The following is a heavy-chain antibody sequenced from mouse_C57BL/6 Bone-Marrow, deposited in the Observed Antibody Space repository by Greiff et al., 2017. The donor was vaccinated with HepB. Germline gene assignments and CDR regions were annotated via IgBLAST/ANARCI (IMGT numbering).Heavy chain of an antibody. J-gene: IGHJ1*03. D-gene: IGHD2-2*01. CDR3: ANLLWLRDWYFDV. CDR1: GYTFTSYG. V-gene: IGHV1-81*01. CDR2: IYPRSGNT. Sequence: QVQLQQSGAELARPGASVKLSCKASGYTFTSYGISWVKQRTGQGLEWIGEIYPRSGNTYYNENFKGKATLNADKSPSTAYMELRSLTSEDSAVYFCANLLWLRDWYFDVWGTGTTVTVSS.